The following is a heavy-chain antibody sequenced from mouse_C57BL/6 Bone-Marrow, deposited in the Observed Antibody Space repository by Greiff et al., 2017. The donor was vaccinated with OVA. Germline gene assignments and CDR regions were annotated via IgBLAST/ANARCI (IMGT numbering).Heavy chain of an antibody. J-gene: IGHJ1*03. CDR2: ISSGSSTI. CDR3: AGHYYGSSYWYFDV. CDR1: GFTFSDYG. Sequence: EVHLVESGGGLVKPGGSLKLSCAASGFTFSDYGMHWVRQAPEKGLEWVAYISSGSSTIYYADTVKGRFTISRDNAKNTLFLQMTSLRSEDTAMYYCAGHYYGSSYWYFDVWGTGTTVTVSS. V-gene: IGHV5-17*01. D-gene: IGHD1-1*01.